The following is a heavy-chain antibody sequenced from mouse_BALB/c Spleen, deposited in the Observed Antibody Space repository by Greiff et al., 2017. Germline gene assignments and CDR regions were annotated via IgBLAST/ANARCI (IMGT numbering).Heavy chain of an antibody. CDR3: ARQGCNAAWFAY. J-gene: IGHJ3*01. V-gene: IGHV5-12-1*01. D-gene: IGHD2-1*01. Sequence: EVKLMESGGGLVKPGGSLKLSCAASGFAFSSYDMSWVRQTPEKRLEWVAYISSGGGSTYYQDTVKGRFTISRDNAKNTLYLQMSSLKSEDTAMYYCARQGCNAAWFAYWGQGTLVTVSA. CDR1: GFAFSSYD. CDR2: ISSGGGST.